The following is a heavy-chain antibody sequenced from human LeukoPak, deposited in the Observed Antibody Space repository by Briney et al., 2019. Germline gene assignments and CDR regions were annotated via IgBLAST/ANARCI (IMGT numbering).Heavy chain of an antibody. Sequence: GGSLRLSCIPSGFTFSSYWMNWVRPAPGKGLEWVANIKQDGSEKYYVDSVKGRFTISRDNAKKSLYLQMNSLRAEDTAVYYCARETEMANLDYWGQGTLVTVSS. J-gene: IGHJ4*02. V-gene: IGHV3-7*04. CDR3: ARETEMANLDY. CDR2: IKQDGSEK. D-gene: IGHD5-24*01. CDR1: GFTFSSYW.